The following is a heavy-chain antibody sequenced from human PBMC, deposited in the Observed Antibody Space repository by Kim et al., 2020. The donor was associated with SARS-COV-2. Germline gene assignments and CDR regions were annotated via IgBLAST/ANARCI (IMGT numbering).Heavy chain of an antibody. D-gene: IGHD4-17*01. Sequence: ASVKVSCKASGYTFTRYEINWVRQAAGQGLEWMGWMNTNNDNKGYAHKFQGRLTMTRNTSIATAYTELSGLRSDDTAVYYCARTDYGGTLVDFWGQGTLV. V-gene: IGHV1-8*01. CDR1: GYTFTRYE. CDR3: ARTDYGGTLVDF. J-gene: IGHJ4*02. CDR2: MNTNNDNK.